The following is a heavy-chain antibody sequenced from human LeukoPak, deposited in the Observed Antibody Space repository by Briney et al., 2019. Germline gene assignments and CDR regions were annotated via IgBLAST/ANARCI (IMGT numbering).Heavy chain of an antibody. Sequence: GGSLRLSCAASGFTFRSYAMSWVRQAPGKGLEWVSAISGSGGSTYYADSVKGRFTISRDNSKNTLYLQMNSLRAEDTAVYYCAKVNWYYYDSSGYYPSHGAFDIWGQGTMVTVSS. CDR3: AKVNWYYYDSSGYYPSHGAFDI. CDR1: GFTFRSYA. CDR2: ISGSGGST. D-gene: IGHD3-22*01. J-gene: IGHJ3*02. V-gene: IGHV3-23*01.